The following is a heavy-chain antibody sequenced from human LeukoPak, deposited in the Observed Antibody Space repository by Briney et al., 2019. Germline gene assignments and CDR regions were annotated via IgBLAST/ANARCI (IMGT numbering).Heavy chain of an antibody. V-gene: IGHV4-31*03. D-gene: IGHD3-10*01. CDR2: IYYSGIT. CDR1: GGSISGDGYY. Sequence: SQTLSLTCTVSGGSISGDGYYWTWIRQHPGKGLELIGYIYYSGITHYNPSLKSRVTMSIDTSKKQFSLSLSSVTAADTAVYYCARDRVSYHGSGSLASAYYYGLDVWGQGTTVTVSS. CDR3: ARDRVSYHGSGSLASAYYYGLDV. J-gene: IGHJ6*02.